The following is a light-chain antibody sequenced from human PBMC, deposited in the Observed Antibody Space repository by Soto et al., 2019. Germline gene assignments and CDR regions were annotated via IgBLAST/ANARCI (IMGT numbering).Light chain of an antibody. J-gene: IGKJ4*01. CDR1: QSVSSY. V-gene: IGKV3-11*01. Sequence: EIGLTQSPATVSLSPGERATLSCRASQSVSSYLAWYQQKPGQAPRLLIYDASNRATGIPARFSGSGSGTDFTLTISSLEPEDFAVYYCQEYNNWHPITFGGGTKVDIK. CDR3: QEYNNWHPIT. CDR2: DAS.